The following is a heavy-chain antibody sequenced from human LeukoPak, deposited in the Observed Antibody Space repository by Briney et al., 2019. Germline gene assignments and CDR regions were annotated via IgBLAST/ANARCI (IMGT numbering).Heavy chain of an antibody. V-gene: IGHV4-4*07. J-gene: IGHJ4*02. D-gene: IGHD2-15*01. Sequence: KPSETLSLTCTVSGGSISSYDWSWIRQPAGEGLEWIGRIYTSGSTDYNPSLKSRVTMSVDTSKNQFSLKLSSVTAADTAVYYCARDKGYCSGNTCDSPFDSWGQGTLVTVSS. CDR3: ARDKGYCSGNTCDSPFDS. CDR2: IYTSGST. CDR1: GGSISSYD.